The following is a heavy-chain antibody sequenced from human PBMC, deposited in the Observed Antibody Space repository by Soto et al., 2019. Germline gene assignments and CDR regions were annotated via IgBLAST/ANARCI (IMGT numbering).Heavy chain of an antibody. D-gene: IGHD2-2*01. CDR1: RGSISSGGYY. J-gene: IGHJ6*02. V-gene: IGHV4-31*03. CDR3: AVSRDGYSMAV. Sequence: QVQLQESGPGLVKPSQTLSLTCPVSRGSISSGGYYWSWIRQHPGKGREWIGYIYYSGSTYYNPSLKSRVTISVDTSKDQFSLKLSSVTAADTAVYYCAVSRDGYSMAVWGQGTTVTVSS. CDR2: IYYSGST.